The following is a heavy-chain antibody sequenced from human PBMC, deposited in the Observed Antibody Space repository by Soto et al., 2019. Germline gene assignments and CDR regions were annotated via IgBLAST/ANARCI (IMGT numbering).Heavy chain of an antibody. D-gene: IGHD3-9*01. J-gene: IGHJ6*02. CDR2: IWYDGSNK. CDR1: GFTFSSYG. CDR3: ARERDDYLLGMDV. V-gene: IGHV3-33*01. Sequence: QVQLVESGGGVVQPGRSLRLSCAASGFTFSSYGLHWVRQAPGKGLEWVAVIWYDGSNKYYADSVKGRFTISRDNSKNTLYLQMNSLRAEDTAVYYCARERDDYLLGMDVWGQGTTVTVSS.